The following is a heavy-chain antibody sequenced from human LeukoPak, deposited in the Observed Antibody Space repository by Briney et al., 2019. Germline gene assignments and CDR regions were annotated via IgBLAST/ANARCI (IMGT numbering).Heavy chain of an antibody. D-gene: IGHD5-18*01. CDR1: GYTFTSYG. J-gene: IGHJ5*02. CDR2: ISAYNGNT. CDR3: AGGFSGYSYGPAPGWFDP. V-gene: IGHV1-18*01. Sequence: ASVKVSCKASGYTFTSYGISWVRQAPGQGLEWMGWISAYNGNTNYAQKLQGRVTMTTDTSTSTAYMELRSLRSDDTAVYYCAGGFSGYSYGPAPGWFDPWGQGTLVTVSS.